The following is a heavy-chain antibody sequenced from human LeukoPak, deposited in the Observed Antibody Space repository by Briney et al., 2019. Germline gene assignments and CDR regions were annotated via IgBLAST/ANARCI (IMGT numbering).Heavy chain of an antibody. Sequence: PSETLSLTCTVSGGSISSYYWSWIRQPAGKGLEWIGRIYTSGSTNYNPSLKSRVTMSADTSKNQFSLKLSSVTAADTAVYYCARENPQGSGYDGRVDYWGQGTLVTVSS. CDR1: GGSISSYY. CDR2: IYTSGST. D-gene: IGHD5-12*01. J-gene: IGHJ4*02. CDR3: ARENPQGSGYDGRVDY. V-gene: IGHV4-4*07.